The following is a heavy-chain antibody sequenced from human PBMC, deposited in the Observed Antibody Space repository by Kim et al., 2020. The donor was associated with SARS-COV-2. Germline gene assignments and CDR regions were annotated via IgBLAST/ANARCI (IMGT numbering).Heavy chain of an antibody. CDR2: ISGSGGST. D-gene: IGHD6-13*01. CDR1: GFTFSSYA. CDR3: ASFGLAGFFDY. J-gene: IGHJ4*02. V-gene: IGHV3-23*01. Sequence: GGSLRLSCAASGFTFSSYAMSWVRQAPGKGLEWVSAISGSGGSTYYADSVKGRFTISRDNSKNTLYLQMNSLRAEDTALYYCASFGLAGFFDYWGQGTLVTVSS.